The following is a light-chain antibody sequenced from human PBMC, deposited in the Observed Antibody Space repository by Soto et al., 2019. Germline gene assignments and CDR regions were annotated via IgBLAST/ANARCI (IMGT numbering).Light chain of an antibody. CDR2: LEGSGSY. V-gene: IGLV4-60*03. CDR3: ETWDSNTRV. Sequence: QSVLTQSSSASASLGSSAKLTCTLSSGHSSYIIAWHQQQPGKAPRYLMNLEGSGSYNKGSGIPDRFSGSSSGADRYLTISNLQSEDEADYYCETWDSNTRVFGGGTQLTVL. J-gene: IGLJ3*02. CDR1: SGHSSYI.